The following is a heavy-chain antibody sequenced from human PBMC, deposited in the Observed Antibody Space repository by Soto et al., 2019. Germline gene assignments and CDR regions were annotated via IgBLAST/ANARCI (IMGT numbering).Heavy chain of an antibody. Sequence: ASVKVSCKASGDTFSSYAINWVRQAPGQGLEWMGWMNPNSGNTGYAQKFQGRVTMTRNTSISTAYMELSSLRSEDTAVYYCARGVIDRYGYTPFDYWGQGTLVTVSS. D-gene: IGHD5-18*01. CDR3: ARGVIDRYGYTPFDY. CDR2: MNPNSGNT. CDR1: GDTFSSYA. V-gene: IGHV1-8*02. J-gene: IGHJ4*02.